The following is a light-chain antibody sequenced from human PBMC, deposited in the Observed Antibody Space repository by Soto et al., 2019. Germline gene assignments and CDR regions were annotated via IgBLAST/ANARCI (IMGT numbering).Light chain of an antibody. CDR2: DAS. CDR1: QSVSSN. V-gene: IGKV3-11*01. J-gene: IGKJ5*01. CDR3: QQRSNWPPEIT. Sequence: EIVMTQSPATLSVSPGERATLSCRAIQSVSSNLAWYQQQPGQAPRLLIYDASTRATGIPARFSGSGSGTDFTLTISSLEPEDFAVYYCQQRSNWPPEITFGQGTRLETK.